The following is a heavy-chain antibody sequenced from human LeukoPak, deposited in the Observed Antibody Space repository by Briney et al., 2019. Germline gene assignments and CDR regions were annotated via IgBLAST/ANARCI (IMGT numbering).Heavy chain of an antibody. D-gene: IGHD6-13*01. CDR1: GDSISGYY. Sequence: PSETLSLTCTVSGDSISGYYWSWIRQPPGKGLEWIGYIYYSGGTNYNPSLKSRITISVDTSKNQFSLKLSSVTAADTAMFYCARYSDNWFDPWGQGTLVTVSS. V-gene: IGHV4-59*01. CDR2: IYYSGGT. J-gene: IGHJ5*02. CDR3: ARYSDNWFDP.